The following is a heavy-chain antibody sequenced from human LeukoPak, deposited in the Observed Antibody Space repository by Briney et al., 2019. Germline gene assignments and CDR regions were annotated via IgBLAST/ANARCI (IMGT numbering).Heavy chain of an antibody. CDR2: ISYDGSNK. Sequence: PGRSLRLSCAASGFTFSSSAMHWVHQAPDKGLEWVAVISYDGSNKYYADSVKGRFTISRDNSKNTLYLQMNSLRADDTAVYYCARDRDSSGWYEGFDYWGQGTLVTVSS. V-gene: IGHV3-30-3*01. CDR1: GFTFSSSA. CDR3: ARDRDSSGWYEGFDY. D-gene: IGHD6-19*01. J-gene: IGHJ4*02.